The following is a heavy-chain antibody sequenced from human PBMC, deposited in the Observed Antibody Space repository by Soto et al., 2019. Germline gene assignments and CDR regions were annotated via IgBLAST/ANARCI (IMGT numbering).Heavy chain of an antibody. CDR2: INHSGST. CDR3: ARAHRTPSIAARPGDYYYYGMDV. CDR1: GGSFSGYY. V-gene: IGHV4-34*01. D-gene: IGHD6-6*01. Sequence: QVPLQQWGAGLLKPSETLSLTCAVYGGSFSGYYWSWIRQPPGKGLEWIGEINHSGSTNYNPSLKSRVTISVDTSKNQFSLKLSSVTAADTAVYYCARAHRTPSIAARPGDYYYYGMDVWGQGTTVTVSS. J-gene: IGHJ6*02.